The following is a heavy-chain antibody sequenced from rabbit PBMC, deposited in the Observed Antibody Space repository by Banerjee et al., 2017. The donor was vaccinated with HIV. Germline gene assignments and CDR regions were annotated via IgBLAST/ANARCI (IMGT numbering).Heavy chain of an antibody. CDR1: GFSFSSSYY. Sequence: QSLEESGGDLVKPGASLTLTCTASGFSFSSSYYMCWVRQAPGKGLEWIACIYAGSSGSTYYASWAKGRFTISKTSSTTVTLQMTSLTAADTATYFCARGAGLSYDIYFNLWGQGTLVTV. D-gene: IGHD8-1*01. J-gene: IGHJ4*01. V-gene: IGHV1S40*01. CDR2: IYAGSSGST. CDR3: ARGAGLSYDIYFNL.